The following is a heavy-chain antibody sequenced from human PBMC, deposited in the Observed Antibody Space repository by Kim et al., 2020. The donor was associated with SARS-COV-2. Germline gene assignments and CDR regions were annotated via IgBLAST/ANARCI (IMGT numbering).Heavy chain of an antibody. J-gene: IGHJ4*02. Sequence: SETLSLTCTVSGGSISSSSYYWGWIRQPPGKGLEWIGSIYYSGSTYYNPSLKSRVTISVDTSKNQFSLKLSSVTAADTAVYYCARTSSLRWYPTLFDYWGQGTLVTVSS. CDR3: ARTSSLRWYPTLFDY. V-gene: IGHV4-39*01. CDR2: IYYSGST. D-gene: IGHD4-17*01. CDR1: GGSISSSSYY.